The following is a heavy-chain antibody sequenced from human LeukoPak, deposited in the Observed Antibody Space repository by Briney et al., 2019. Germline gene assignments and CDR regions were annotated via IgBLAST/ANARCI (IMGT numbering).Heavy chain of an antibody. CDR3: ARLLTPSNIVVTGKADY. D-gene: IGHD6-19*01. CDR2: ISSSSSYI. Sequence: KTGGSLRLSCAASGFTFSSYSMNWVRQAPGKGLEWVSSISSSSSYIYYADSVKGRFTISRDNAKNTLHLQMNSLRAEDTAVYYCARLLTPSNIVVTGKADYWGQGTLVTVSS. V-gene: IGHV3-21*01. CDR1: GFTFSSYS. J-gene: IGHJ4*02.